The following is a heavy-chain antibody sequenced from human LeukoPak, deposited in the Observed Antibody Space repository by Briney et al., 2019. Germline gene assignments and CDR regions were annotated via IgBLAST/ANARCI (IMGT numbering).Heavy chain of an antibody. CDR3: ARDQSSIAARAGAFDI. J-gene: IGHJ3*02. CDR2: IYYSGST. D-gene: IGHD6-6*01. Sequence: SETLSFTCTVSGGSISSYYWSWIRQPPGKGLEWIGYIYYSGSTNYNPSLKSRVTISVDTSKNQFSLKLSSVTAADTAVYYCARDQSSIAARAGAFDIWGQGTMVTVSS. CDR1: GGSISSYY. V-gene: IGHV4-59*01.